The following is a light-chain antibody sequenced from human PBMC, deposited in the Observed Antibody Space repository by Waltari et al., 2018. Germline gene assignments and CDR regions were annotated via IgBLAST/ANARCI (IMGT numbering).Light chain of an antibody. CDR3: ATWDDSLNGWV. Sequence: QSVLTQPPSASGTPGQRVTISCSGSNSNIGRNAVNWYQHLPETAPKLLLYTGKRRPSGVPARFCGSKSGTSASLAISGLQSEDEADYHCATWDDSLNGWVFGGGTKVTVL. CDR2: TGK. CDR1: NSNIGRNA. V-gene: IGLV1-44*01. J-gene: IGLJ3*02.